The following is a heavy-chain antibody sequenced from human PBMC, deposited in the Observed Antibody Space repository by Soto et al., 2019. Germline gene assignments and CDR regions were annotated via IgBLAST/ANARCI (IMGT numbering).Heavy chain of an antibody. CDR1: GGTFSSYA. Sequence: ASVKVSCKASGGTFSSYAISWVRQAPGQGLEWMGGIIPIFGTANYAQKFQGRVTITADESTSTAYMGLSSLRSEDTAVYYCARRSYGDYVDWGQGTLVTVSS. D-gene: IGHD4-17*01. CDR3: ARRSYGDYVD. J-gene: IGHJ4*02. V-gene: IGHV1-69*13. CDR2: IIPIFGTA.